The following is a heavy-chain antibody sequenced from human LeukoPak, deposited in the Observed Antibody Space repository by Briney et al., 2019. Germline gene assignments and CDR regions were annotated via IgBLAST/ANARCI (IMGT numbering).Heavy chain of an antibody. Sequence: GGSLRLSCAASGFTFSSYEMKWVRQAPGKGLEWILYISPDGSTIYYADSVKGRFTISRDNAKNSLYLQMNSLRDEDTAVYYCARDRYALQYWGQGTLVTVSS. CDR2: ISPDGSTI. CDR3: ARDRYALQY. J-gene: IGHJ1*01. V-gene: IGHV3-48*03. CDR1: GFTFSSYE. D-gene: IGHD5-12*01.